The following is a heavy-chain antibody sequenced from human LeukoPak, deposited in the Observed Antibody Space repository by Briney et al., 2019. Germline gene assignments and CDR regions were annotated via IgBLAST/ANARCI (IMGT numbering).Heavy chain of an antibody. Sequence: SETLSLTYTVSGGSISSSSYYWGWIRQPPGKGLEWIGSIYYSGSTYYNPSLKSRVTISVDSSNNQFSLKLSSVTAADTAVYYCARRKVNGDYFDYWGQGTLVTVSS. D-gene: IGHD4-17*01. J-gene: IGHJ4*02. V-gene: IGHV4-39*01. CDR1: GGSISSSSYY. CDR3: ARRKVNGDYFDY. CDR2: IYYSGST.